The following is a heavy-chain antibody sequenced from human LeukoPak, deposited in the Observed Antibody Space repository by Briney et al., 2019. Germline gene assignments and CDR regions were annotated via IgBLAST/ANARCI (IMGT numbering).Heavy chain of an antibody. CDR1: GFTFSSYG. Sequence: GGSLRLSCAASGFTFSSYGMHWVRQAPGKGLEWVAFIRYDGSNNYYADSVKGRFTISRDNSKNTLYLQMNSLRAEDTAVYYCAKMGDIVVVPAAILEGDDDYWGQGTLVTVSS. V-gene: IGHV3-30*02. CDR3: AKMGDIVVVPAAILEGDDDY. D-gene: IGHD2-2*02. J-gene: IGHJ4*02. CDR2: IRYDGSNN.